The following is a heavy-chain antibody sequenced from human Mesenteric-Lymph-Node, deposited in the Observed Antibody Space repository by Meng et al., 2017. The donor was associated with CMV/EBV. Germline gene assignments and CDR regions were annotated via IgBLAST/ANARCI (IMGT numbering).Heavy chain of an antibody. CDR2: IYYSGST. CDR3: AREEGYCSSTSCYMMDV. D-gene: IGHD2-2*02. V-gene: IGHV4-59*01. J-gene: IGHJ6*02. CDR1: GGSISSYY. Sequence: GSLRLSCTVSGGSISSYYWSWIRQPPGKGLEWIGYIYYSGSTNYNASLKSRVTISVDTSKNQFSLKLSSVTAADTAVYYCAREEGYCSSTSCYMMDVWGQGTTVTVSS.